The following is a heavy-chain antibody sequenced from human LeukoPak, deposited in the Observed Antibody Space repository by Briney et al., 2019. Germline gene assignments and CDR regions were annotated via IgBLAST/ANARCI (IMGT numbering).Heavy chain of an antibody. V-gene: IGHV1-69*13. CDR2: IIPIFGTA. CDR1: GGTFSSYA. Sequence: SVKVFCKASGGTFSSYAISWVLQAPGQGLEWMGGIIPIFGTANYAQKFQGRVTITADESTSTAYMELSSLRSEDTAVYYCARDCTNGVCYDYWGQGTLVTVSS. CDR3: ARDCTNGVCYDY. J-gene: IGHJ4*02. D-gene: IGHD2-8*01.